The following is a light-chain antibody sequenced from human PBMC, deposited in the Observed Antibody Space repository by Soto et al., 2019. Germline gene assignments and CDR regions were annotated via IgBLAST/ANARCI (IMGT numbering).Light chain of an antibody. CDR1: QSVTSNY. V-gene: IGKV3-20*01. CDR3: QQDGSSPGT. J-gene: IGKJ2*01. Sequence: EIVLTQSPGTLSLSPGERATLSCRASQSVTSNYLTWYQQKPGQAPRLLIFGASSRAAGIPDRFSGSGSGTDFTLTISRLEPEDFAVYYCQQDGSSPGTFGQGTRLEIK. CDR2: GAS.